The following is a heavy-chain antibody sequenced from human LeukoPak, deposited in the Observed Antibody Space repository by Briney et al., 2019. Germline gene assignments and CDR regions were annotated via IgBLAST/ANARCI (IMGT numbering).Heavy chain of an antibody. V-gene: IGHV3-48*03. Sequence: GGSLRLSCAASGFTFSSYEMDWVRQAPGKGLEWVSYISSSGSTIYYADSVKGRFTISRDNAKNSLYLQMNSLRAEDTAVYYCARESQWLAGSFDYWGQGTLVTVSS. CDR2: ISSSGSTI. D-gene: IGHD6-19*01. J-gene: IGHJ4*02. CDR1: GFTFSSYE. CDR3: ARESQWLAGSFDY.